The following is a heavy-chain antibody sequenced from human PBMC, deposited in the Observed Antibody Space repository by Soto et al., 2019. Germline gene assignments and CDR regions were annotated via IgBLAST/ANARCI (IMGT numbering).Heavy chain of an antibody. Sequence: GESLKISCKGSGCSFTSYWIGWVRQMPGKGLEWMGIIYPGDSDTRYSPSFQGQVTISADKSISTAYLQWSSLKASDTAMYYCARHRMVYYDSSGYYPLYYYGMDVWGQGTTVTVSS. CDR1: GCSFTSYW. J-gene: IGHJ6*02. CDR2: IYPGDSDT. V-gene: IGHV5-51*01. CDR3: ARHRMVYYDSSGYYPLYYYGMDV. D-gene: IGHD3-22*01.